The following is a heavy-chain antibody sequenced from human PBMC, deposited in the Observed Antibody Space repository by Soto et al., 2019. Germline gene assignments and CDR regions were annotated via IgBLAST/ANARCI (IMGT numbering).Heavy chain of an antibody. D-gene: IGHD2-15*01. V-gene: IGHV3-21*01. J-gene: IGHJ6*02. CDR1: GFTFSSYS. Sequence: GSLRLSCAASGFTFSSYSMNWVRQAPGKGLEWVSSISSSSSYIYYADSVKGRFTISRDNAKNSLYLQMNSLRAEDTAVYYCARDQVVVVAATRGYYYYGMDVWGQGTTVTVSS. CDR3: ARDQVVVVAATRGYYYYGMDV. CDR2: ISSSSSYI.